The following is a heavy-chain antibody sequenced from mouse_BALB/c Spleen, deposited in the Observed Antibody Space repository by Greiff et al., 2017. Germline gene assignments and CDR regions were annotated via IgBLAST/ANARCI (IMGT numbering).Heavy chain of an antibody. CDR2: SRNKANDYTT. CDR3: ARDAGDGYPYAMDY. D-gene: IGHD2-3*01. J-gene: IGHJ4*01. V-gene: IGHV7-1*02. Sequence: EVKVVESGGGLVQPGGSLRLSCATSGFTFSDFYMEWVRQPPGKRLEWIAASRNKANDYTTEYSASVKGRFIVSRDTSQSILYLQMNALRAEDTAIYYCARDAGDGYPYAMDYWGQGTSVTVSS. CDR1: GFTFSDFY.